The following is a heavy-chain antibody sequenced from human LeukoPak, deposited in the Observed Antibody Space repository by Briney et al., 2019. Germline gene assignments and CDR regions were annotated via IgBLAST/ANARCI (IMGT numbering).Heavy chain of an antibody. CDR2: ISAYNGGT. Sequence: GASVKVSCKASGYIFSTYGINWVRQAPGQGLEWMGWISAYNGGTNYAQNVQDRVTMTTDTSTNTAYMELRSLRSDDTAVYYCARDLPPPPATGTGGVFDYWGQGTLVTVSS. V-gene: IGHV1-18*01. CDR1: GYIFSTYG. D-gene: IGHD6-13*01. J-gene: IGHJ4*02. CDR3: ARDLPPPPATGTGGVFDY.